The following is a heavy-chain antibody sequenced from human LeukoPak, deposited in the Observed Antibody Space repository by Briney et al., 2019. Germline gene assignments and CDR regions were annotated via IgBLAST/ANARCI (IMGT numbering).Heavy chain of an antibody. CDR1: GFTFSNYG. D-gene: IGHD3-10*01. CDR2: ISFDESNR. CDR3: AKDLRLRLWSSD. J-gene: IGHJ4*02. Sequence: GGSLRLSCAASGFTFSNYGMHWVRQAPGKGLEWVAVISFDESNRYYADSVKGRFTLSRDNSKNTLYLQMNSLRAEDTAVYYCAKDLRLRLWSSDWGQGTLVTVSS. V-gene: IGHV3-30*18.